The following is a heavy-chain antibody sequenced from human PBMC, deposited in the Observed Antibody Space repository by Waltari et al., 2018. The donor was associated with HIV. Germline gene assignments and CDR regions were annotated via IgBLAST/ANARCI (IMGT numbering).Heavy chain of an antibody. CDR3: ARGEDVTLTHLPPGFRLEF. CDR1: GDKFTPYS. CDR2: INPDSGVT. Sequence: LVQSASEVRAPGASVTLSSQASGDKFTPYSTYWLRQAPGPGLAWLGRINPDSGVTTYSKTFQNRVTMTRDTSSASTYMELTRLTSADTATYFCARGEDVTLTHLPPGFRLEFWGQGSVVNVSS. D-gene: IGHD1-26*01. J-gene: IGHJ3*01. V-gene: IGHV1-2*06.